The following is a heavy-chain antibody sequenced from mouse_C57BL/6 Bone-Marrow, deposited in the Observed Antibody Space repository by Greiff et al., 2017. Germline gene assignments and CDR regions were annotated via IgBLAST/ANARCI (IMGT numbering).Heavy chain of an antibody. CDR3: AREDSFAY. J-gene: IGHJ3*01. V-gene: IGHV3-6*01. CDR1: GYSITSGYY. CDR2: ISYDGSN. Sequence: VQLKESGPGLVKPSQSLSLTCSVTGYSITSGYYWNWIRQFPGNKLEWMGYISYDGSNNYNPSLKNRISITRDTSKNQFFLKLNSVTTKDTATYYCAREDSFAYGGQGTLVTVSA.